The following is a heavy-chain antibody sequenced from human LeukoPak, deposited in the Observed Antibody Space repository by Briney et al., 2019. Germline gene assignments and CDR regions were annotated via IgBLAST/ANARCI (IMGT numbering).Heavy chain of an antibody. D-gene: IGHD6-13*01. Sequence: SVKVSCKASGGTFSSYAMSWVRQAPGQGLEWMGGIIPIFGTANYAQKFQGRVTITTDESTSTAYMELSSLRSEDTAVYYCARIAAAGSYWFDPWGQGTLVTVSS. CDR1: GGTFSSYA. CDR3: ARIAAAGSYWFDP. J-gene: IGHJ5*02. V-gene: IGHV1-69*05. CDR2: IIPIFGTA.